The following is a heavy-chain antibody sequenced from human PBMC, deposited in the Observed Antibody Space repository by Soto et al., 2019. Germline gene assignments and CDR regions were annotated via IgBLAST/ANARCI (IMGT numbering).Heavy chain of an antibody. CDR3: AGGERGSWPHYYGMDV. V-gene: IGHV4-4*07. D-gene: IGHD2-15*01. J-gene: IGHJ6*02. Sequence: SETLSLTCTVSGGSISSYYWSWIRQPAGKGLEWIGRIYTSGSTNYNPSLKSRVTMSVGTSKNQFSLKLSSVTAADTAVYYCAGGERGSWPHYYGMDVWGQGTTVTVSS. CDR1: GGSISSYY. CDR2: IYTSGST.